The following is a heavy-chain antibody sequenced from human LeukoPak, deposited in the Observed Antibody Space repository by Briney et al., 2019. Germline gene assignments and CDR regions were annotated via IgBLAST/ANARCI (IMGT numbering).Heavy chain of an antibody. CDR1: GDSISGSNW. D-gene: IGHD5-18*01. Sequence: SGTLSLTCDVSGDSISGSNWWNWVRQPPGKGLEWIGGIYHSGSTNYNPSLKRRVTMSVDKSKNQFSLKLSSVTAADTAVFYCVRRRYNYGFDSWGQGTLVTVSS. CDR2: IYHSGST. J-gene: IGHJ4*02. V-gene: IGHV4-4*02. CDR3: VRRRYNYGFDS.